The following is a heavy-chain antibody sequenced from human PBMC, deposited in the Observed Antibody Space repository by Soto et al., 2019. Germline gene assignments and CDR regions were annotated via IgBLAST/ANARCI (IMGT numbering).Heavy chain of an antibody. CDR3: ARDQRGLLWFGEPPGGMDV. CDR1: GGSISSGGYY. CDR2: IYYSGST. D-gene: IGHD3-10*01. Sequence: QVQLQESGPGLVKPSQTLSLTCTVSGGSISSGGYYWSWIRQHPGKGLEWIGYIYYSGSTYYNPSLKSRVTISVDTSKNQFSLKLSSVTAADTAVYYCARDQRGLLWFGEPPGGMDVWGQGTTVTVSS. J-gene: IGHJ6*02. V-gene: IGHV4-31*03.